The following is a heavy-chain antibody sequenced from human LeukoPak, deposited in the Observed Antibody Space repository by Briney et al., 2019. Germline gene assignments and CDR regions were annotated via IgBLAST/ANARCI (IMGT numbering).Heavy chain of an antibody. CDR2: INPNSGGT. CDR3: ASGRDSGSYLGPLDY. V-gene: IGHV1-2*04. D-gene: IGHD1-26*01. J-gene: IGHJ4*02. Sequence: ASVKVSCKASGYTFTGYYMHWIRQAPGQGLEWLGWINPNSGGTDYAQKFQGWVTVTRDTSISTAYMELSRLRSDDTAVYYCASGRDSGSYLGPLDYWGQGTLVIVSS. CDR1: GYTFTGYY.